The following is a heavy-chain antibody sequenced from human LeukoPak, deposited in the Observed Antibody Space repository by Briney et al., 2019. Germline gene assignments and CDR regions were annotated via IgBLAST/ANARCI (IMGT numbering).Heavy chain of an antibody. Sequence: ASVKVSCKASGYTFTGYYMHWVRQAPGQGLEWMGIINPSGGSTSYAQKFQGRVTMTRDMSTSTVYMELSSLRSEDTAVYYCARAWDVHHWFDPWGQGTLVTVSS. J-gene: IGHJ5*02. CDR1: GYTFTGYY. V-gene: IGHV1-46*01. CDR3: ARAWDVHHWFDP. D-gene: IGHD1-1*01. CDR2: INPSGGST.